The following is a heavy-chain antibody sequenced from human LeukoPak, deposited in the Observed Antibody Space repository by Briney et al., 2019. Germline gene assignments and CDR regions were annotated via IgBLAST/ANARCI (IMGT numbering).Heavy chain of an antibody. CDR3: ARVIAAAPHYGYYGMDV. D-gene: IGHD6-13*01. CDR2: IYYSGST. Sequence: PSQTLSLTCTVSGGSISSGGYYWSWIRQHPGKGLEWIGYIYYSGSTYYNPSLKSRVTISVDTSKDQFSLKLSSVTAADTAVYYCARVIAAAPHYGYYGMDVWGQGTTVTVSS. CDR1: GGSISSGGYY. V-gene: IGHV4-31*03. J-gene: IGHJ6*02.